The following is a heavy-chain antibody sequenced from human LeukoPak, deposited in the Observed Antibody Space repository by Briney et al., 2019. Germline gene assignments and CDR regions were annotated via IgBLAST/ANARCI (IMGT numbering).Heavy chain of an antibody. D-gene: IGHD5-18*01. J-gene: IGHJ2*01. CDR2: FSYRGST. Sequence: PAETLSLTCSVSGGSVSSGSSSWSWIRQPPGKGLEWIGNFSYRGSTDYNPSLKSRVTISVDTSTNQFSLKLSSVTTADTAVYYCARHHTAMAIRYFDLWGRGTLVTVSS. CDR3: ARHHTAMAIRYFDL. V-gene: IGHV4-61*01. CDR1: GGSVSSGSSS.